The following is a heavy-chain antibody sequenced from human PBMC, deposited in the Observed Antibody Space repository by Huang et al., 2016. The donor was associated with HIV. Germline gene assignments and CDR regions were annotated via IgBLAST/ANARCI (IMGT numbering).Heavy chain of an antibody. V-gene: IGHV1-24*01. Sequence: QVQLVQSGAEVKKPGASVKVSCKVSGYTLTELSIHRVRQAPGKGLEWMGGFAPEHGETIYAQNFQGRVTMTEDTSTDTAYMELHSLRPEDTAVYYCAAGYDTYYDIWGQGTMVSASS. CDR1: GYTLTELS. D-gene: IGHD2-21*01. CDR3: AAGYDTYYDI. J-gene: IGHJ3*02. CDR2: FAPEHGET.